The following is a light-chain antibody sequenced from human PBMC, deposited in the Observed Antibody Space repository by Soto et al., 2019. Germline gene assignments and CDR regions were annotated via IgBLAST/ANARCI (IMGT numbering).Light chain of an antibody. Sequence: MKQSPASLSASIGDRVTITCRASQSVSSYLTWYQQKPGKAPRLLIYAASSWQSGVPPRFSGSGSGTDFTLTISSLQPEDFATQFWPQSSSTPLWTFAQGT. CDR3: PQSSSTPLWT. CDR2: AAS. V-gene: IGKV1-39*01. J-gene: IGKJ1*01. CDR1: QSVSSY.